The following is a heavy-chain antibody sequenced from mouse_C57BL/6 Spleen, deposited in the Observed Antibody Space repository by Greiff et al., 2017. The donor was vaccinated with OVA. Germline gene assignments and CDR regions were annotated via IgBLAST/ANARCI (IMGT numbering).Heavy chain of an antibody. CDR3: TRGGTSYFDY. V-gene: IGHV1-15*01. D-gene: IGHD4-1*01. Sequence: QVQLKESGAELVRPGASVTLSCKASGYTFTDYEMHWVKQTPVPGLEWIGAIDPETGGTAYNQKFKGKAILTADKSSSTAYMELRSLTSEDSAVYYCTRGGTSYFDYWGQGTTLTVSS. CDR1: GYTFTDYE. CDR2: IDPETGGT. J-gene: IGHJ2*01.